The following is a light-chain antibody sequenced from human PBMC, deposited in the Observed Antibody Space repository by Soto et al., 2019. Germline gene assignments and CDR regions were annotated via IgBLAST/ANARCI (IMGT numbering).Light chain of an antibody. CDR2: DVS. J-gene: IGLJ1*01. CDR3: SSYPSSSTPYV. Sequence: QSVLTQPASVSGSPGQSITISCTGNSSDVGGYNYVSWYQQHPGKAPKLMIYDVSNRPSGVSNRFSGSKSGNTASLTISGLQAEDEADYYCSSYPSSSTPYVFGTGTKVTVL. V-gene: IGLV2-14*01. CDR1: SSDVGGYNY.